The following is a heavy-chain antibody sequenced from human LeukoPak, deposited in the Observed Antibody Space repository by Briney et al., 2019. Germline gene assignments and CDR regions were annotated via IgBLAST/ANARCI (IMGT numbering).Heavy chain of an antibody. CDR1: GFTFSSYA. J-gene: IGHJ4*02. Sequence: GGSLRLSCAASGFTFSSYAMSWVRQAPGKGLGWVAPISGSGATTYYADSVKGRFTISRDNSKNTLYLQMNSLRAEDTAVYYCAKAHGIVVVLDFWGQGTLVTVSS. V-gene: IGHV3-23*01. D-gene: IGHD2-15*01. CDR2: ISGSGATT. CDR3: AKAHGIVVVLDF.